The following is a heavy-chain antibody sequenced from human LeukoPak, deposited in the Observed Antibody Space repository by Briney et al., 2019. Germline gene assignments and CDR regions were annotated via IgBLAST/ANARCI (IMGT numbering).Heavy chain of an antibody. CDR3: VRDEEFLVPCFRH. CDR1: GFTFSTYW. J-gene: IGHJ1*01. V-gene: IGHV3-74*01. Sequence: PGGSLRLSCAASGFTFSTYWMHWVRQAPGKGLVWVSRINSDGSSTTSAGSVKGRFTISRDNAKNTLYLQMNSLRAEDTAIYYCVRDEEFLVPCFRHWGQGTQVTVSS. D-gene: IGHD3-3*01. CDR2: INSDGSST.